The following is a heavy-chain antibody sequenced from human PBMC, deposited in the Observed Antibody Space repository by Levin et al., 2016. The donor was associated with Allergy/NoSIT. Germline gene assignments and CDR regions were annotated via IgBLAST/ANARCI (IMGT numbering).Heavy chain of an antibody. J-gene: IGHJ4*02. D-gene: IGHD3-22*01. CDR2: IIPILGIA. CDR1: GYTLTSYA. V-gene: IGHV1-69*10. CDR3: ARSYYYDSSGPDAL. Sequence: SVKVSCKASGYTLTSYAISWVRQAPGQGLEWMGGIIPILGIANYAQKFQGRVTITADESTSTAYMELSSLRSEDTAVYYCARSYYYDSSGPDALWGQGTLVTVSS.